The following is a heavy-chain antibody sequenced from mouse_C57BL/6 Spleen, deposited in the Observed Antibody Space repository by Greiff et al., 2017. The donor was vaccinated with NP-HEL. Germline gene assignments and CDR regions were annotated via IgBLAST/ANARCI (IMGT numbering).Heavy chain of an antibody. V-gene: IGHV1-69*01. CDR1: GYTFTSYW. CDR3: ERPHYDGSSYYFDY. J-gene: IGHJ2*01. CDR2: IDPSDSYT. Sequence: QVQLQQPGAELVMPGASVKLSCKASGYTFTSYWMHWVKQRPGQGLEWIGEIDPSDSYTNYNQKFKGKSTLTVDKSSSTAYMQLSSLTSEDSAVYYCERPHYDGSSYYFDYWGQGTTLTVSS. D-gene: IGHD1-1*01.